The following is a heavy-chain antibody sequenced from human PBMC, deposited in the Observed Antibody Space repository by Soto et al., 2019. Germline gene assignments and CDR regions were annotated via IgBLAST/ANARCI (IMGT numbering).Heavy chain of an antibody. CDR1: GGSFSGYY. CDR3: ERFSLERFSDY. V-gene: IGHV4-34*01. CDR2: INHSGST. D-gene: IGHD3-10*01. Sequence: SETLSLTCAVYGGSFSGYYWSWIRQPPGKGLEWIGEINHSGSTNYNPSLKSRVTISVDTSKNQFSLKLSSVTAADTAVYYCERFSLERFSDYWGQGTLVTVSS. J-gene: IGHJ4*02.